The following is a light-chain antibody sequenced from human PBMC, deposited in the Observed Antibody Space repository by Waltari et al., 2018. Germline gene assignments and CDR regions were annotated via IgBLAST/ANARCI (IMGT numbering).Light chain of an antibody. V-gene: IGLV1-51*01. J-gene: IGLJ2*01. CDR3: ATWDNSLSDVV. CDR2: DNN. CDR1: SSNIGTYY. Sequence: QSVLTQPPSVSAAPGQKVTISCPGSSSNIGTYYVTWYHQLPGAAPNLLIYDNNKRPSGIPDRFSASKSGTSATLDITGLQIGDEADYYCATWDNSLSDVVFGGGTKVTVL.